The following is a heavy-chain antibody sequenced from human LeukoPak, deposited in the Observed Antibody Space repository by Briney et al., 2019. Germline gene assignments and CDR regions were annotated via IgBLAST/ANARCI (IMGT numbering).Heavy chain of an antibody. D-gene: IGHD3-9*01. CDR2: IKQDGSEK. J-gene: IGHJ4*02. CDR1: GFTFSNAW. CDR3: ARESLLTGYN. Sequence: GGSLRLSCAASGFTFSNAWMSWVRQAPGKGLEWVAKIKQDGSEKYYVDSVKGRFTISRDNAKNSLYLQMNSLRAEDTAVYYCARESLLTGYNWGQGSLVTVSS. V-gene: IGHV3-7*04.